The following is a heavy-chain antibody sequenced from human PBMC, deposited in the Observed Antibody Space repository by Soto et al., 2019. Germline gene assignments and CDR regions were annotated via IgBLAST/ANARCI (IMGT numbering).Heavy chain of an antibody. V-gene: IGHV4-59*08. Sequence: PSETLSLTCTVSGGSICSYYWSWIRQPPGKGLEWIGYIYYSGSTNYTPSLKSRVTISVDTSKNQFSLKLSSVTAADTAVYYCARLGGGFSYGYNHWGQGTLVTVSS. CDR1: GGSICSYY. D-gene: IGHD5-18*01. CDR3: ARLGGGFSYGYNH. CDR2: IYYSGST. J-gene: IGHJ5*02.